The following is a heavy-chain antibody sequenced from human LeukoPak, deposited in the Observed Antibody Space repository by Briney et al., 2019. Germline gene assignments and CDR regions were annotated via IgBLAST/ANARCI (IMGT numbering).Heavy chain of an antibody. CDR1: GFTFSGNY. Sequence: GGSLRLSCAASGFTFSGNYMSWVRQAPGKGLEWVSVIYSGGTPYYADSVKGRFTISRDNSKNTLYLQMNSLRAEDTAVYYCARDSADYGGNGLDYWGQGTLVTVSS. CDR2: IYSGGTP. J-gene: IGHJ4*02. CDR3: ARDSADYGGNGLDY. D-gene: IGHD4-23*01. V-gene: IGHV3-53*01.